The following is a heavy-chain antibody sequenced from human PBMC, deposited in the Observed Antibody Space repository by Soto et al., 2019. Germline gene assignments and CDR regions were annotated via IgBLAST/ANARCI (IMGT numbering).Heavy chain of an antibody. CDR3: AKDRLGVTFDY. CDR1: GFTFDNYA. J-gene: IGHJ4*02. CDR2: XSGTGXST. D-gene: IGHD3-10*01. Sequence: PGXSPRLSCAASGFTFDNYAMNWVRQATRKGLEWVANXSGTGXSTYSAESVKGXFTISRDXSKNTPYLQTTSLTVEDKAVYYCAKDRLGVTFDYWGKGTQVTVYS. V-gene: IGHV3-23*01.